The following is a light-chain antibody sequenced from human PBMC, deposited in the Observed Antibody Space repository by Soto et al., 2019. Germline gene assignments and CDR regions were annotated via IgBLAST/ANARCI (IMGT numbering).Light chain of an antibody. CDR2: GAS. V-gene: IGKV3-11*01. J-gene: IGKJ2*01. Sequence: EIVLTQSPATLSVSPGERATLSCRASQSVGSYLAWYQHKPGQAPRLLIYGASNRATDIPGRFSGRGSGTDFTLTISSLESGDSAVYYCQQRDKWPRTFGQGTKLEIK. CDR1: QSVGSY. CDR3: QQRDKWPRT.